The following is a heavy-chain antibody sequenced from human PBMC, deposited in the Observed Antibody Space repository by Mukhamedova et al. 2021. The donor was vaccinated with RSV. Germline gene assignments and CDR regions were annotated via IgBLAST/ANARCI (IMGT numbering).Heavy chain of an antibody. Sequence: APGKGLEWVAVIWYDGSNKYYADSVKGRFTISRDNSKNTLYLQMNSLRAEDTAVYYCAREYSYGYSDYYYGIDVCGQGTTVTVSS. V-gene: IGHV3-33*01. CDR2: IWYDGSNK. CDR3: AREYSYGYSDYYYGIDV. J-gene: IGHJ6*02. D-gene: IGHD5-18*01.